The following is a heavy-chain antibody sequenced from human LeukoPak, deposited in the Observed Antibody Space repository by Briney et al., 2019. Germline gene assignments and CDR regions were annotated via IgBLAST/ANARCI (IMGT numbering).Heavy chain of an antibody. D-gene: IGHD3-22*01. CDR3: AKAPYYYDSSGYSRRWFDP. CDR2: ISGSGGRT. CDR1: GFTSSSYA. Sequence: GGSLRLSCAASGFTSSSYAMSGVRQAPGKGLEWVSGISGSGGRTYYAYSVKGRFTISRDNSKNTLNLQMNSLRAEDTAVYYCAKAPYYYDSSGYSRRWFDPWGQGTLVTVSS. J-gene: IGHJ5*02. V-gene: IGHV3-23*01.